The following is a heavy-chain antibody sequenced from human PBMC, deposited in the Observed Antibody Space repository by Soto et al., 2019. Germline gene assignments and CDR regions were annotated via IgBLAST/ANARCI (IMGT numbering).Heavy chain of an antibody. CDR2: IIPILGIA. D-gene: IGHD5-18*01. CDR1: GGTFSSYT. V-gene: IGHV1-69*04. Sequence: SVKVSCKASGGTFSSYTISWVRQAPGQGLEWMGRIIPILGIANYAQKFQGRVTITADKSTSTAYMELSSLRSEDTAVYYCAREYSYGPDDAFDIWGQGTMVTVSS. J-gene: IGHJ3*02. CDR3: AREYSYGPDDAFDI.